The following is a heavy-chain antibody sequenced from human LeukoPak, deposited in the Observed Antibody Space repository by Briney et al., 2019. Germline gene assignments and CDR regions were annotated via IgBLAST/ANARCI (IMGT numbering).Heavy chain of an antibody. CDR2: IYYSGST. V-gene: IGHV4-39*01. CDR3: ARHGPYSGSDDAFDI. J-gene: IGHJ3*02. CDR1: GGSISSSSYY. Sequence: SETLSLTCTVSGGSISSSSYYWGWIRQPPGKGLEWIGSIYYSGSTYCNPSLKSRVTISVDPSNNQFSLKLSSVTAADTAVYYCARHGPYSGSDDAFDIWGQGTMVTVS. D-gene: IGHD5-12*01.